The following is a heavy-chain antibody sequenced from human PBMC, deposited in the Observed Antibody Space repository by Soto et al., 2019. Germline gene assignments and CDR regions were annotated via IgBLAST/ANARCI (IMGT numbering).Heavy chain of an antibody. CDR1: DASINSGGDY. CDR3: ATGNAWGVLLAY. V-gene: IGHV4-31*03. D-gene: IGHD3-16*01. Sequence: QVQLQEAGPGLVKPSQNLSLTCTGSDASINSGGDYRSWNRQLPAKGLEWFGNIYFRGRTYYIPSLESRLIISLDTSQNQFSLRLSSVTAADTAVYYCATGNAWGVLLAYWGQGTLVTVSS. CDR2: IYFRGRT. J-gene: IGHJ4*02.